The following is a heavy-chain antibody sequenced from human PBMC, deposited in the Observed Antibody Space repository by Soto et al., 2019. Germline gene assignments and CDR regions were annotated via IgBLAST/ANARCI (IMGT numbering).Heavy chain of an antibody. V-gene: IGHV3-21*01. J-gene: IGHJ4*02. D-gene: IGHD6-13*01. Sequence: GGSLRLSCAASGFTFSSYSMNWVRQAPGKGLEWVSSISSSSSYIYYADSVKGRFTISRDNAKNSLYLQMNSLRAEDTAVYYCARGSISLAAAAFDYWGQGTLVTVSS. CDR2: ISSSSSYI. CDR3: ARGSISLAAAAFDY. CDR1: GFTFSSYS.